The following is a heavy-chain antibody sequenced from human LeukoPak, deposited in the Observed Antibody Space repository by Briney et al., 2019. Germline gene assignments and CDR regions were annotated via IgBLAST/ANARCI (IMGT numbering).Heavy chain of an antibody. D-gene: IGHD4-23*01. J-gene: IGHJ4*02. CDR2: INAGGYNT. CDR1: GFTFSNYD. CDR3: AKKETVVSPGNYFDH. Sequence: PGGSLRLSCAASGFTFSNYDMNWVRQAPGKGPEWVSAINAGGYNTYYADSVRGRFTISRYNAKNTLYLQMNSLRAEDTAVYYCAKKETVVSPGNYFDHWGQGTLVTVSS. V-gene: IGHV3-23*01.